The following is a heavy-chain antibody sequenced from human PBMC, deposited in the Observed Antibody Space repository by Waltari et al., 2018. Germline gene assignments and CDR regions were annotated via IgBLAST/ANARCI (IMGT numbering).Heavy chain of an antibody. Sequence: QVQLQQWGAGLLKPSETLSLTCAVYGGSFSGYYWSWIRQPPGKGLEWIGEINHSGSTNDNPALKSRVTISVDTSKNQCSLKLSSVTAADTAVEYCARKGPVTTLVLVGARRGPKGLLFDYWGQGTLVTVSS. CDR2: INHSGST. D-gene: IGHD4-17*01. V-gene: IGHV4-34*01. CDR3: ARKGPVTTLVLVGARRGPKGLLFDY. J-gene: IGHJ4*02. CDR1: GGSFSGYY.